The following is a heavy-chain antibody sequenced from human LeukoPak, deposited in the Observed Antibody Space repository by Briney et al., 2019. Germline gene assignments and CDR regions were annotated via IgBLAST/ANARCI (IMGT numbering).Heavy chain of an antibody. CDR1: GFTFSDYF. D-gene: IGHD2-21*02. J-gene: IGHJ4*02. CDR3: ARPAYCGGNCYYFPDY. Sequence: PGGSLRLSCAASGFTFSDYFMSWIRQAPGKGLEWLSHISSSGTGYYTDSVKGRATISRDNAKNSLYLQMNSLRAEDAAVYYCARPAYCGGNCYYFPDYWGQGTLVTVSS. V-gene: IGHV3-11*04. CDR2: ISSSGTG.